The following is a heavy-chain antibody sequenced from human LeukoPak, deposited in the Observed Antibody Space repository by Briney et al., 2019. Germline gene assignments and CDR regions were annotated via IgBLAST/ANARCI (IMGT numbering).Heavy chain of an antibody. CDR3: ARDGAGKIWFNTNWFDP. V-gene: IGHV1-18*01. CDR2: ISAYNGNT. D-gene: IGHD3-10*01. Sequence: ASVKVSCKASGYTFTSYGINWVRQAPGQGLEWMGWISAYNGNTNYAQKLQGRVTMTTDTSTSTAYMELRSLRSDDTAVYYCARDGAGKIWFNTNWFDPWGQGTLVTVSS. J-gene: IGHJ5*02. CDR1: GYTFTSYG.